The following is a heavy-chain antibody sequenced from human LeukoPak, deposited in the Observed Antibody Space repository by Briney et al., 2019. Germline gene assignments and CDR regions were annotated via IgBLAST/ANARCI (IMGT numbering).Heavy chain of an antibody. CDR3: AKDSEQWLARYYFDY. CDR2: VYTGGST. CDR1: GFTVSSDY. V-gene: IGHV3-66*01. Sequence: PGGSLRLSCAASGFTVSSDYMTWVRQAPGKGLEWVSVVYTGGSTYYADSVKGRFTLSRDNSKNTLYLQMNSLRAEDTAVYYCAKDSEQWLARYYFDYWGQGTLVTVSS. D-gene: IGHD6-19*01. J-gene: IGHJ4*02.